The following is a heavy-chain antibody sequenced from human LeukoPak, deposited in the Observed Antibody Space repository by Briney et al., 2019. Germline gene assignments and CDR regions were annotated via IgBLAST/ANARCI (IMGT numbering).Heavy chain of an antibody. J-gene: IGHJ4*02. Sequence: SETLSLTCTVSGGSISSGDYYWSWIRQPPGKGLEWIGYIYYCGSTYYNPSLKSRVTISVDTSKNQFSLKLSSVTAADTAVYYCARAEKRENYYDSSGYYVRTFDYWGQGTLVTVSS. CDR3: ARAEKRENYYDSSGYYVRTFDY. D-gene: IGHD3-22*01. V-gene: IGHV4-30-4*08. CDR2: IYYCGST. CDR1: GGSISSGDYY.